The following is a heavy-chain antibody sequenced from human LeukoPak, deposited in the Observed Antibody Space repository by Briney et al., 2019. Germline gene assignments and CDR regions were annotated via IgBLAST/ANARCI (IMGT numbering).Heavy chain of an antibody. CDR2: ISYDGSNK. CDR3: AKDHVRFPPYQLLSH. CDR1: GFTFSSCG. V-gene: IGHV3-30*18. Sequence: GRSLRLSCAASGFTFSSCGMHWVRQAPGKGLEWVAVISYDGSNKYYADSVKGRFTISRDNSKNTLYLQMNSLRAEDTAVYYCAKDHVRFPPYQLLSHWGQGTLVTVSS. D-gene: IGHD2-2*01. J-gene: IGHJ4*02.